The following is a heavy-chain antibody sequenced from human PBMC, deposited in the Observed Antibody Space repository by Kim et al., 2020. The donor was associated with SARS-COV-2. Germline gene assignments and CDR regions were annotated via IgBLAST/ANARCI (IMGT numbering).Heavy chain of an antibody. CDR2: IYYSGST. D-gene: IGHD2-2*01. J-gene: IGHJ6*02. CDR3: AVQVVSAWGSRYYYYYGMDV. Sequence: SETLSLTCTVSGGSISSSSYYWGWIRQPPGKGLEWIGSIYYSGSTYYNPSLKSRVTISVDTSKNQFSLKLSSVTAADTAVYYCAVQVVSAWGSRYYYYYGMDVWGQGTTVTVSS. V-gene: IGHV4-39*01. CDR1: GGSISSSSYY.